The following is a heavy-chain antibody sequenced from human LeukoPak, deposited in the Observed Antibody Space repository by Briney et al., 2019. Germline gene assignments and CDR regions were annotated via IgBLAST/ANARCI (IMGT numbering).Heavy chain of an antibody. CDR1: GFNFDIYS. Sequence: GRSLGPSCVASGFNFDIYSMHWVRQAPGKGLEWVAVIWYDGTNKNYGDSVKGRFTISRDNSKNTVYLQMNSLRAEDTAVYYCLRDPYEAYWGQGTLVTVSS. J-gene: IGHJ4*02. D-gene: IGHD3-22*01. CDR3: LRDPYEAY. V-gene: IGHV3-33*08. CDR2: IWYDGTNK.